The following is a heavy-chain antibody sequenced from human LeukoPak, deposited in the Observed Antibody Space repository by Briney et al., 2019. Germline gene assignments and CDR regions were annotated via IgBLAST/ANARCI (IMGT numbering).Heavy chain of an antibody. J-gene: IGHJ3*02. Sequence: GGSLRLSCAASGFTFSSYGMSWVRQAPGKGLEWVSGINTSGGTTYYADSVKGRFTISRDNSKSTLYLQMNRLRADDTAAYYCAKDPPTVMANAFHIWGQGTMVTASS. CDR3: AKDPPTVMANAFHI. CDR2: INTSGGTT. CDR1: GFTFSSYG. V-gene: IGHV3-23*01. D-gene: IGHD5-18*01.